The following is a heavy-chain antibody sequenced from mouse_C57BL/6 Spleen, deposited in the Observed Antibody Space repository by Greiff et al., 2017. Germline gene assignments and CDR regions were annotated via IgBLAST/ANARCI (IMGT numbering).Heavy chain of an antibody. J-gene: IGHJ3*01. Sequence: EVKLEESGGGLVQPGGSMKLSCVASGFTFSNYWMNWVRQSPEKGLEWVAQIRLKSDNYATHYAESVKGRFTISRDDSKSSVYLQMNNLRAEDTGIYYCTADYYGPYWGQGTLVTVSA. CDR1: GFTFSNYW. D-gene: IGHD1-1*01. CDR3: TADYYGPY. CDR2: IRLKSDNYAT. V-gene: IGHV6-3*01.